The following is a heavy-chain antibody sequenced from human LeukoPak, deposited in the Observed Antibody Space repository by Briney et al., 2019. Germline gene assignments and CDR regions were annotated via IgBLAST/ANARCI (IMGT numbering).Heavy chain of an antibody. D-gene: IGHD2-2*01. Sequence: ASVKVSCKASGYTFTSYGISWVRQAPGQGLAWMGWINPNSGGTYYAQKFQGRVTMTRDTSISTAYMELSRLRSDDTAVYYCARDPGSSYSTSWYDYYYMGVWGKGTTVTISS. J-gene: IGHJ6*03. CDR2: INPNSGGT. CDR3: ARDPGSSYSTSWYDYYYMGV. CDR1: GYTFTSYG. V-gene: IGHV1-2*02.